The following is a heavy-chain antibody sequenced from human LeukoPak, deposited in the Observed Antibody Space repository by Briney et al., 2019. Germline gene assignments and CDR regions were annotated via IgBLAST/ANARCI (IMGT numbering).Heavy chain of an antibody. CDR1: GFTFGSYA. J-gene: IGHJ4*02. CDR3: ARDPGSGSYTNYFDY. D-gene: IGHD3-10*01. CDR2: ISYDGSNK. V-gene: IGHV3-30*01. Sequence: GGSLGLSCAASGFTFGSYAMHWVRQAPGKGLEWVAVISYDGSNKYYADSVKGRFTISRDNSKNTLYLQMNSLGAEDTAVYYCARDPGSGSYTNYFDYWGQGTLVTVSS.